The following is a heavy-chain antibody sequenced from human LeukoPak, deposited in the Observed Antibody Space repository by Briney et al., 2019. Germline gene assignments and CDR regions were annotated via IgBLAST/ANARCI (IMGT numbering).Heavy chain of an antibody. CDR3: VKGSGKDYYGSGSPRRGFDY. Sequence: PGGSLRLSCSGSGFSFSSYAMHWVRQAPGKALEYVSAISSNGGSAFYADSMKDRFIVSRDNSENTLYLQMSSLRTEDTAVYYCVKGSGKDYYGSGSPRRGFDYWGQGTLVTVSS. D-gene: IGHD3-10*01. CDR1: GFSFSSYA. CDR2: ISSNGGSA. V-gene: IGHV3-64D*09. J-gene: IGHJ4*02.